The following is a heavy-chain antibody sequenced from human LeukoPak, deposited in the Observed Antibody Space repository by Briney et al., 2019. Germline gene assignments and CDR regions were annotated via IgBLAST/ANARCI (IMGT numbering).Heavy chain of an antibody. CDR1: GFTFDDYA. Sequence: GGSLRLSCAASGFTFDDYAMHWVRQAPGKGLEGVSLISWDGGSTYYADSVKGRFTISRDNSKNSLYLQMNSLRAEDTALYYCAKAYHHTGYYYDSSGYYNVPYYYYYGMDVWGQGTTVTVSS. J-gene: IGHJ6*02. D-gene: IGHD3-22*01. CDR3: AKAYHHTGYYYDSSGYYNVPYYYYYGMDV. V-gene: IGHV3-43D*03. CDR2: ISWDGGST.